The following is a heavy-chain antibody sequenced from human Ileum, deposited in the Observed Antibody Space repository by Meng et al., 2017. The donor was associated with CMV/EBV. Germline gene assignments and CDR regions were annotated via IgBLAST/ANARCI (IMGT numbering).Heavy chain of an antibody. CDR3: ARFDILTGFAIDH. V-gene: IGHV4-39*07. D-gene: IGHD3-9*01. CDR2: VYHTGRT. Sequence: QLELKDSGPGLVKPSETLSLICTVSGDPISSSSYYWGWVRQSPGKELDWIGSVYHTGRTYHNPSLKSRVTISIHTSKNQFSLKLSSVTVADTALYYCARFDILTGFAIDHWGQGPLVTVSS. J-gene: IGHJ4*02. CDR1: GDPISSSSYY.